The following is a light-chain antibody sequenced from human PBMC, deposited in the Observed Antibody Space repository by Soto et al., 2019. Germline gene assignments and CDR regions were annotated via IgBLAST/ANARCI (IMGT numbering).Light chain of an antibody. J-gene: IGKJ1*01. CDR1: QSITSW. CDR3: QHYNTYPWT. CDR2: KAS. V-gene: IGKV1-5*03. Sequence: DIQMTQSPSTLSASVGDRVTITCRASQSITSWLAWYQQKPGKAPKLLIHKASSLESGVPSRFSGSGSGTAFTLTISSLQPDDFATYYCQHYNTYPWTFGQGTKVEIK.